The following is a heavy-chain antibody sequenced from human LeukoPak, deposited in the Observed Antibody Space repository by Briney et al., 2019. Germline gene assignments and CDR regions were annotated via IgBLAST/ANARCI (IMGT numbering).Heavy chain of an antibody. D-gene: IGHD2-2*01. J-gene: IGHJ4*02. CDR1: GFTFTTYG. Sequence: GRSLRLSCAASGFTFTTYGMHWVRQAPGKGLEWVAVISYDGSAKYYADSVKGRFAISRDNSKFTLYLQVNSLRAEDTAVYYCAKDLDCTTTSCCHPLFDYWGQGTLVTVSS. V-gene: IGHV3-30*18. CDR2: ISYDGSAK. CDR3: AKDLDCTTTSCCHPLFDY.